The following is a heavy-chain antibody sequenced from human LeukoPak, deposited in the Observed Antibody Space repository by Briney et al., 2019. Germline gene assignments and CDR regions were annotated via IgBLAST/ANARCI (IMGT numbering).Heavy chain of an antibody. J-gene: IGHJ4*02. Sequence: PGGSLRLSCAASGFTFSSYAMSWVRQAPGKGLEWVSAISGSDGSTYYADSVKGRFTISRDNSKNTLYLQMNSLRAEDTAVYYCAKDQWLRTIGVFDYWAREPWSPSPQ. CDR1: GFTFSSYA. CDR3: AKDQWLRTIGVFDY. CDR2: ISGSDGST. V-gene: IGHV3-23*01. D-gene: IGHD5-12*01.